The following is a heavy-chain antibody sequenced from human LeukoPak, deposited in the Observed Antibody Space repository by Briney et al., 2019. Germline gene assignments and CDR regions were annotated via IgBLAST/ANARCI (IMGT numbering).Heavy chain of an antibody. Sequence: PSETLSLTCAVSGYSISSGYYWGWIRQPPGKGLEWIGSIYHSGSTYYNPSLKSRVTISVDTSKNQFSLKLSSVTAADTAVYYCARHSAGKDYYYYMDVWGKGTTVTVTS. V-gene: IGHV4-38-2*01. CDR2: IYHSGST. CDR1: GYSISSGYY. D-gene: IGHD1-26*01. J-gene: IGHJ6*03. CDR3: ARHSAGKDYYYYMDV.